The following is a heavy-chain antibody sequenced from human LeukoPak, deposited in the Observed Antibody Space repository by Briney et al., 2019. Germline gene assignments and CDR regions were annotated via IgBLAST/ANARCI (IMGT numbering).Heavy chain of an antibody. CDR1: GGSIISSTFY. D-gene: IGHD3-16*01. J-gene: IGHJ4*02. Sequence: SETLSLTCTVSGGSIISSTFYWGWVRQPPGKGLEWIGEINHSGSTNYNPSLKSRVTISVDTSKNQFSLKLSSVTAADTAVYYCASPGGAMGSTFDYWGQGTLVTVSS. V-gene: IGHV4-39*07. CDR2: INHSGST. CDR3: ASPGGAMGSTFDY.